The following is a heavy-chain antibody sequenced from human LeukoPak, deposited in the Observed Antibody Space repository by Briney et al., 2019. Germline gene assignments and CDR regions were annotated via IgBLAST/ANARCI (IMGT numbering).Heavy chain of an antibody. CDR3: AREHIASFDY. J-gene: IGHJ4*02. V-gene: IGHV3-30*04. CDR1: GFTSSSYA. CDR2: ISYDGSNK. Sequence: GGSLRLSCAASGFTSSSYAMHWVRQAPGKGLEWVAVISYDGSNKYYADSVKGRFTISRDNSKNTLYLQMNSLRAEDTAVYYCAREHIASFDYWGQGTLVTVSS. D-gene: IGHD6-13*01.